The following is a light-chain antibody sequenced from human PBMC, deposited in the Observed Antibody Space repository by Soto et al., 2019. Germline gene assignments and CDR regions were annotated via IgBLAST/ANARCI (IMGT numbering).Light chain of an antibody. CDR2: DAS. Sequence: IVLTHSPATLSFSPGEIATLSFRASQSVSSYLAWYQQKPGQAPRLLIYDASNRATGIPARFSGSGSGTDFTLTISSLEPEDFAVYYCQQRSNWPLITFGQGTRLEIK. J-gene: IGKJ5*01. CDR3: QQRSNWPLIT. CDR1: QSVSSY. V-gene: IGKV3-11*01.